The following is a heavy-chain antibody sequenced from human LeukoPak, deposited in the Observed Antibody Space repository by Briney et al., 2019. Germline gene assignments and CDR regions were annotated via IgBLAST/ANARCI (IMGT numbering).Heavy chain of an antibody. D-gene: IGHD2-8*01. Sequence: GGSLRPSCATSGFPFSDFSMSWVRQAPGKGLEWISTTNSGGATTDYAESVKGRFTISRDNSKNILYLQMSSLRVEDTAMYYCAKQSYARSLGEGGPGTLVTVSS. V-gene: IGHV3-23*01. CDR2: TNSGGATT. CDR3: AKQSYARSLGE. J-gene: IGHJ4*02. CDR1: GFPFSDFS.